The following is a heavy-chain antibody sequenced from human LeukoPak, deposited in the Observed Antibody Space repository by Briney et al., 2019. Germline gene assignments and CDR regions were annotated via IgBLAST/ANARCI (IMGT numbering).Heavy chain of an antibody. CDR3: ARDIVYLIDEDYG. CDR1: GSSFNTYY. Sequence: SETLSLTCSVSGSSFNTYYWSWIRQPAGKALEWIGRIHTSGSADYSPPLQSRVTISVDMSKKEFSLKLTSVTAADTAVYYCARDIVYLIDEDYGWGQGILVTVSS. V-gene: IGHV4-4*07. D-gene: IGHD4-17*01. CDR2: IHTSGSA. J-gene: IGHJ4*02.